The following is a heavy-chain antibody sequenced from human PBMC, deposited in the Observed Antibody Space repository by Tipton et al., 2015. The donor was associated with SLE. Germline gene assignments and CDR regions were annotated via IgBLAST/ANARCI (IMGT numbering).Heavy chain of an antibody. D-gene: IGHD3-22*01. CDR1: GGSFSGYY. Sequence: TLSLTCAVYGGSFSGYYWSWIRQPPGKGLEWIGEINHSGSTNYNPSLKSRVTISVDTPKNQFSPKLSSVTAADTAVYYCARDRDYYDSSGYPRHAFDIWRQTIMVTVSS. V-gene: IGHV4-34*01. CDR3: ARDRDYYDSSGYPRHAFDI. CDR2: INHSGST. J-gene: IGHJ3*02.